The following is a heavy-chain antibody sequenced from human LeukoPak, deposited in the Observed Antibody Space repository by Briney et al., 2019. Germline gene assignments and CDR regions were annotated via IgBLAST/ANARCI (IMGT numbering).Heavy chain of an antibody. J-gene: IGHJ5*02. CDR2: IIPIFGTA. Sequence: ASVKVSCKASGGTFSSYAISWVRQAPGQGLEWMGGIIPIFGTANYAQKFQGRVTITAEESTSTAYMELSSLRSEDTAVYYCATRRTNGDGWFDPWGQGTLVTVSS. D-gene: IGHD2-8*01. V-gene: IGHV1-69*13. CDR1: GGTFSSYA. CDR3: ATRRTNGDGWFDP.